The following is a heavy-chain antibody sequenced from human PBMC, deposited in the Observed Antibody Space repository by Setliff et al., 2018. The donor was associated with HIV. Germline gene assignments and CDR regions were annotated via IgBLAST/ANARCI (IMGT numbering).Heavy chain of an antibody. CDR2: IWSDGNNK. D-gene: IGHD6-13*01. J-gene: IGHJ4*02. V-gene: IGHV3-33*03. CDR1: GFTFSRSG. CDR3: AKSSMYSSPYYFDY. Sequence: PGGSLRLSCAASGFTFSRSGMHWVRQAPGKGLEWVAVIWSDGNNKQYVDSVKGRFTISRDNSKNTLYLQMNSLRVEDTAVYYCAKSSMYSSPYYFDYWGQGTLVTVSS.